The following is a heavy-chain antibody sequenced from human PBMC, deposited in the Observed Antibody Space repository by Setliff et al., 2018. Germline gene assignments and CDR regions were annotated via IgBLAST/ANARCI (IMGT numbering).Heavy chain of an antibody. CDR2: TYYSGST. Sequence: PSETLSLTCTVSGGSISSSSYYWGWIRQPPGKGLEWIGYTYYSGSTDSHPSLKSRVSISIDTSKNQFSLKLSSVTAADTAVYYCARVVEGSGYYHYYYMDVWGKGTTVTVSS. D-gene: IGHD3-22*01. J-gene: IGHJ6*03. CDR3: ARVVEGSGYYHYYYMDV. CDR1: GGSISSSSYY. V-gene: IGHV4-61*05.